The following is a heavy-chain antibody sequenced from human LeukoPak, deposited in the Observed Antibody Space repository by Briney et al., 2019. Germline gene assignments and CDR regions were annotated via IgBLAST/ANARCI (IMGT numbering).Heavy chain of an antibody. CDR1: GGTFSSYA. CDR3: ARAKGGSSSWYYYYYYMDV. J-gene: IGHJ6*03. D-gene: IGHD6-13*01. Sequence: GASVKVSCKASGGTFSSYAISWVRQAPGQGLEWMGGIIPIFGTANYAQKFQGRVTITTDESTSTAYMELSSLRSEDTAAYYCARAKGGSSSWYYYYYYMDVWGKGTTVTVSS. V-gene: IGHV1-69*05. CDR2: IIPIFGTA.